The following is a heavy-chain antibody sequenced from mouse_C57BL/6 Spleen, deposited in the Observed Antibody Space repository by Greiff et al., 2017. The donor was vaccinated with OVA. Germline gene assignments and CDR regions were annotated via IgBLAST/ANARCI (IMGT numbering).Heavy chain of an antibody. V-gene: IGHV1-53*01. Sequence: QVQLQQPGTELVKPGASVKLSCKASGYTFTSYWMHWVKQRPGQGLEWIGNITPSNGGTNYNEKFKSKATLTVDKSSITAYMQLSSLTSDASAFYYCAYDYDGSWFAYWGQGTLVTVSA. CDR1: GYTFTSYW. CDR3: AYDYDGSWFAY. J-gene: IGHJ3*01. D-gene: IGHD2-4*01. CDR2: ITPSNGGT.